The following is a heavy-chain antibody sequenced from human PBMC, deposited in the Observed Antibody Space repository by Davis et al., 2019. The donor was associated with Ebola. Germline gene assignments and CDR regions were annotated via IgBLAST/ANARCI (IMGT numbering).Heavy chain of an antibody. CDR2: ISGSGGST. V-gene: IGHV3-23*01. J-gene: IGHJ3*02. CDR1: GFTFSSYA. CDR3: AKEGIAAAGPPGRDAFDI. D-gene: IGHD6-13*01. Sequence: GESLKISCAASGFTFSSYAMSWVRQAPGKGLEWVSAISGSGGSTYYADSVKGRFTISRDNSKNTLYLQMNSLRAEDTAVYYCAKEGIAAAGPPGRDAFDIWGQGTMVTVSS.